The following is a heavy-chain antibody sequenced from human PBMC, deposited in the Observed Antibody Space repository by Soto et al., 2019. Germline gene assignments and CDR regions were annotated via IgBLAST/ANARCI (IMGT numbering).Heavy chain of an antibody. CDR2: IWYDGSNK. CDR1: GFTFSSYG. CDR3: ARAGGSSGYYYVEYFQH. V-gene: IGHV3-33*01. J-gene: IGHJ1*01. D-gene: IGHD3-22*01. Sequence: PGGSLRLSCAASGFTFSSYGMHWVRQAPGKGLEWVAVIWYDGSNKYYADSVKGRFTISRDNSKNTLYLQMNSLRAEDTAVYYCARAGGSSGYYYVEYFQHWGQGTLVTVSS.